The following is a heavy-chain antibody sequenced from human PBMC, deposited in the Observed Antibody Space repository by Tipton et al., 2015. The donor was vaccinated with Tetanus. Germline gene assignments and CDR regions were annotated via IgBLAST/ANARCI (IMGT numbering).Heavy chain of an antibody. D-gene: IGHD6-13*01. CDR3: AGTLRDITSGWSPGYYGIDV. CDR2: ISHDGSNQ. V-gene: IGHV3-30-3*01. CDR1: GLTFSNSP. Sequence: RSLRLSCAASGLTFSNSPMHWVRQAPGKGLEWVAVISHDGSNQNYADSVRGQFTISRDNSKNTLYLHMSSLRLADTAVYYCAGTLRDITSGWSPGYYGIDVWGQGTTVTVSS. J-gene: IGHJ6*02.